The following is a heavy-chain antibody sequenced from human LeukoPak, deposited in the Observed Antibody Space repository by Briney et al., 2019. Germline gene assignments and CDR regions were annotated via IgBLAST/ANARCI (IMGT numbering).Heavy chain of an antibody. V-gene: IGHV4-59*01. CDR2: IYYSGST. D-gene: IGHD5-12*01. Sequence: SETLSLTCTVSGGSISSYYWSWIRQPPGKGLEWIGYIYYSGSTNYNPSLKSRVTISVDTSKNQFSLKLSSVTAADTAVYYCARVQWLRILEGTFADHYFDYLGQGTLVTVSS. J-gene: IGHJ4*02. CDR1: GGSISSYY. CDR3: ARVQWLRILEGTFADHYFDY.